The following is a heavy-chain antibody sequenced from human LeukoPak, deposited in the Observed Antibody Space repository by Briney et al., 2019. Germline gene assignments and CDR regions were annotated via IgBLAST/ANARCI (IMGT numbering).Heavy chain of an antibody. CDR3: ARDGSVLLWFGESRASFDY. CDR1: GGSISSYY. D-gene: IGHD3-10*01. J-gene: IGHJ4*02. CDR2: IYYSGST. V-gene: IGHV4-59*01. Sequence: PSETLSLTCTVSGGSISSYYWSWIRQPPGKGLEWIGYIYYSGSTNYNPSLKSRVTISVDTSKNQFSLKLSSVTAADTAVYYCARDGSVLLWFGESRASFDYWGQGTLVTVSS.